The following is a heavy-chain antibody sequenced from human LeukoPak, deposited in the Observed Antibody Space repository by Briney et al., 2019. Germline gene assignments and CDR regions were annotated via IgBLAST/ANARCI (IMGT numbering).Heavy chain of an antibody. CDR1: GYSLRNGDY. V-gene: IGHV4-38-2*01. CDR2: MYNSVSI. CDR3: ARNSSSGFFDY. D-gene: IGHD6-6*01. J-gene: IGHJ4*02. Sequence: SETLSLTCVVSGYSLRNGDYWGGIRQSPGKGLEWIASMYNSVSIHYNPSLKSRVTILVDTSKNEFSLKMRSVTAADTAVYYCARNSSSGFFDYWGQGTLATVSS.